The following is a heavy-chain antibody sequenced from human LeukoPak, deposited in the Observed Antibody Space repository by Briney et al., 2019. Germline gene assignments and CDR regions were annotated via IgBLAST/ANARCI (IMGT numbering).Heavy chain of an antibody. J-gene: IGHJ4*02. CDR2: ISTYNGNT. Sequence: ASVKVSCKSSDYTFTSYVISWVRQAPGQGREWMGWISTYNGNTKYTQKLQGRVTMTADTSTRKDYMELRSLRSDDTDVYYCARGWIEMATVYFDYWGQGTLVSVFS. D-gene: IGHD5-24*01. CDR1: DYTFTSYV. V-gene: IGHV1-18*01. CDR3: ARGWIEMATVYFDY.